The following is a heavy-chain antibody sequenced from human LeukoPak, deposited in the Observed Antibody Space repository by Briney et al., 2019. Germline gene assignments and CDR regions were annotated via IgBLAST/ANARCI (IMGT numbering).Heavy chain of an antibody. V-gene: IGHV4-38-2*02. Sequence: PSETLSLTCTVSGYSISSGYYWGWIRPPPGKGLEWIGSIYHSGSTYYNPSLKSRVTISVDTSKNQFSLKLSSVTAADTAVYYCARITKAGSYSSSWYDGVYYFDYWGQGTLVTVSS. CDR3: ARITKAGSYSSSWYDGVYYFDY. CDR1: GYSISSGYY. CDR2: IYHSGST. D-gene: IGHD6-13*01. J-gene: IGHJ4*02.